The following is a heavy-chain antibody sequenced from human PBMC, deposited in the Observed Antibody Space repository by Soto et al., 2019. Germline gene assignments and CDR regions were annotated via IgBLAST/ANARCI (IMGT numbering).Heavy chain of an antibody. CDR2: ISWNSGSI. CDR1: GFTFDDYA. Sequence: SLRLSCAASGFTFDDYAMHWVRQAPGKGLEWVSGISWNSGSIGYADSVKGRFTISRDNAKNSLYLQMNSLRAEDTALYYCAKDLLKGYCSGGSCSTFDYWGQGTLVTVSS. CDR3: AKDLLKGYCSGGSCSTFDY. V-gene: IGHV3-9*01. D-gene: IGHD2-15*01. J-gene: IGHJ4*02.